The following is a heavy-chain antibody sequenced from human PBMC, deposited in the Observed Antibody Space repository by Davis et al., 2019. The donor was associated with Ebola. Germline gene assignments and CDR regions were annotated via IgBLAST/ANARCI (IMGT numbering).Heavy chain of an antibody. CDR1: GFTVSSNY. Sequence: PGGSLRLSCAASGFTVSSNYMSWVRQAPGKGLEWVSVIYSGGSTYYADSVKGRFTISRDNSKNTLYLQMNSLRAEDTAVYYCARDRAPNWGSSAAFDIWGQGTMVTVSS. D-gene: IGHD7-27*01. CDR3: ARDRAPNWGSSAAFDI. J-gene: IGHJ3*02. CDR2: IYSGGST. V-gene: IGHV3-53*01.